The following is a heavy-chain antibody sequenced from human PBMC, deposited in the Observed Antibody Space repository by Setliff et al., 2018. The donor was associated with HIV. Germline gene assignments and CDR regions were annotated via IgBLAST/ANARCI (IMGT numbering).Heavy chain of an antibody. D-gene: IGHD3-10*01. V-gene: IGHV4-61*02. J-gene: IGHJ6*02. CDR1: GGSISSGSYY. CDR3: ASQYYYGSGSYLHYGMDV. CDR2: IYTSGST. Sequence: SETLSLTCTVSGGSISSGSYYWSWIRQPAGKGLEWIGRIYTSGSTNYNPPLKSRVTISVDTSKNQFSLKLSSVTAADTAVYYCASQYYYGSGSYLHYGMDVWGQGTTVTVSS.